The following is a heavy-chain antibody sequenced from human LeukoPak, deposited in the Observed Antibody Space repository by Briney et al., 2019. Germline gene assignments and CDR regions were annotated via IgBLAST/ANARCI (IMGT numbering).Heavy chain of an antibody. Sequence: SETLSLTCTVSGGSISSYYWSWIRQPPGKGLEWIGYIYYSGSTNYNPSLKSRVTISVDTSKNQFSLKLSSVTAADTAVHYCARLPQAVADPYYYYGMDVWGQGTTVTVSS. CDR3: ARLPQAVADPYYYYGMDV. J-gene: IGHJ6*02. D-gene: IGHD6-19*01. V-gene: IGHV4-59*01. CDR1: GGSISSYY. CDR2: IYYSGST.